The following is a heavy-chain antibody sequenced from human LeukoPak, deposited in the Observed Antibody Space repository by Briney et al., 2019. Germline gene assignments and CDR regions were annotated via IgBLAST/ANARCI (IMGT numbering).Heavy chain of an antibody. V-gene: IGHV4-34*01. J-gene: IGHJ6*04. D-gene: IGHD2-2*01. CDR1: GGSFSGYY. Sequence: PSETLSLTCAVCGGSFSGYYWSWIRQPPGKGLEWIGEINHSGSTNYNPSLKSRVTISVDMSKNQFSLKLSSVTAADTAVYYCARGYCSSTSCYAGLYYYYYGMDVWGKGTTVTVSS. CDR2: INHSGST. CDR3: ARGYCSSTSCYAGLYYYYYGMDV.